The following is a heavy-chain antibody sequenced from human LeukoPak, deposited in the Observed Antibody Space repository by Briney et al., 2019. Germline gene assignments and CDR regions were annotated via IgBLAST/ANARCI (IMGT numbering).Heavy chain of an antibody. D-gene: IGHD2-2*01. CDR2: ISYDGSNK. CDR1: GFTFSSYG. Sequence: GRSLRLSCAASGFTFSSYGMHWVRQAPGKGLEWVAVISYDGSNKYYADSVKGRFTISRDNSKNTLYLQMNSLRAEDTAVYYCAKNNAPYYYYYMDVWGKGTTVTVSS. CDR3: AKNNAPYYYYYMDV. V-gene: IGHV3-30*18. J-gene: IGHJ6*03.